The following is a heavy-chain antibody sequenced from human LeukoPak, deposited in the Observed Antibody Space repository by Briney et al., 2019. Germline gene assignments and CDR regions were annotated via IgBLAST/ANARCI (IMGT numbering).Heavy chain of an antibody. Sequence: PSETLSLTCAVYGGSFSGYYWSWIRQPPGKGLEWIGEINHSGSTNYNPSLKSRVTISVDTSKNQFSLKLSSVTAADTAVYYCARWFYEGGPATGQSGYYYFMAVWGKGTTVTISS. V-gene: IGHV4-34*01. J-gene: IGHJ6*03. CDR2: INHSGST. CDR3: ARWFYEGGPATGQSGYYYFMAV. D-gene: IGHD2-15*01. CDR1: GGSFSGYY.